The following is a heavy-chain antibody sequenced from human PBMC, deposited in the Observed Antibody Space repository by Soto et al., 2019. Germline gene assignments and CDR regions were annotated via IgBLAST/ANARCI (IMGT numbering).Heavy chain of an antibody. CDR2: INAGNGNT. CDR1: GYTFSSYA. Sequence: QVQLVQSGAEEKKPGASVKVSCKASGYTFSSYAIHWVRQAPGQGLEWMGWINAGNGNTKYSQKFQGRVTITRDTSASTADRELNSLRSEDTADYYCARVDGTYWGQGTLVTVSS. V-gene: IGHV1-3*05. CDR3: ARVDGTY. J-gene: IGHJ4*02. D-gene: IGHD1-26*01.